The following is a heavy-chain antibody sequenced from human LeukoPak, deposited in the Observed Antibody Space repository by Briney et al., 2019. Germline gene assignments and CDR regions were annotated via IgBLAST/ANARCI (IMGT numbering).Heavy chain of an antibody. CDR3: AKRGVVIRVILVGFHKEAYYFDS. J-gene: IGHJ4*02. Sequence: PGGSLRLSCAATGFPFYGYWMTWLRQAPGKGLEWVAGISGSGGSTNYADSVKGRFTISRDNPKNTLYLQMNILRAEDTAVYFCAKRGVVIRVILVGFHKEAYYFDSWGQGALVTVSS. CDR2: ISGSGGST. D-gene: IGHD3-22*01. V-gene: IGHV3-23*01. CDR1: GFPFYGYW.